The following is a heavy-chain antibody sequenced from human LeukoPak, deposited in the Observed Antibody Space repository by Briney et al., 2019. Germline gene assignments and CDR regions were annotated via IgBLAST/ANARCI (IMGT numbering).Heavy chain of an antibody. J-gene: IGHJ6*02. CDR3: ARVVRITIFGVENYYYYYGMDV. CDR1: GGTFSSYA. CDR2: IIPILGIA. V-gene: IGHV1-69*04. D-gene: IGHD3-3*01. Sequence: ASVKVSCKASGGTFSSYAISWVRQAPGQGLEWMGRIIPILGIANYAQKLQGGVTITADKSTSTAYMELSSLRSEDTAVYYCARVVRITIFGVENYYYYYGMDVWGQGTTVTVSS.